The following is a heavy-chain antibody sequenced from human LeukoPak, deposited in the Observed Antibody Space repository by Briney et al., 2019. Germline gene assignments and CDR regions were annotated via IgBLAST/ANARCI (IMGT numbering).Heavy chain of an antibody. Sequence: PGGSLRLSCVVSGITFDYHALSWVRQAPGKGLEWVSGINGGGDRTDYADSVRGRIIISRDISKNTLYLQMYSLRADDTAVYYCTKDLFWTVSVDSNFYMDIWGKGTTVVVSS. CDR2: INGGGDRT. J-gene: IGHJ6*03. CDR1: GITFDYHA. V-gene: IGHV3-23*01. D-gene: IGHD3/OR15-3a*01. CDR3: TKDLFWTVSVDSNFYMDI.